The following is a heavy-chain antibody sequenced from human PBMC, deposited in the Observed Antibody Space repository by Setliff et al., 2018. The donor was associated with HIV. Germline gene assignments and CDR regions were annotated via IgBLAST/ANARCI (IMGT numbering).Heavy chain of an antibody. CDR3: VRDTYCTGGSCYEGF. Sequence: GGSLRLSCTASGFNFGDFEMNWVRQAPGKGLEWVAYIGSGDNTIFYADSVKGRFTISRDNARNSLYLQMNSLRAEDSALYYCVRDTYCTGGSCYEGFWGQGTRVTVSS. CDR2: IGSGDNTI. CDR1: GFNFGDFE. V-gene: IGHV3-48*03. D-gene: IGHD2-15*01. J-gene: IGHJ4*02.